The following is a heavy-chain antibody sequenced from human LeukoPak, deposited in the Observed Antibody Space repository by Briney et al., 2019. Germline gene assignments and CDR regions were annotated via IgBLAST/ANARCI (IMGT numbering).Heavy chain of an antibody. J-gene: IGHJ4*02. CDR2: IRYDGSNK. CDR3: AKDFIVVVPAVDY. Sequence: GGSLRLSCAASGFTFSSYGMHWARQAPGKGLEWVAFIRYDGSNKYYADSVKGRFTISRDNSKNTLYLQMNSLRAEDTAVYHCAKDFIVVVPAVDYWGQGTLVTVSS. V-gene: IGHV3-30*02. D-gene: IGHD2-2*01. CDR1: GFTFSSYG.